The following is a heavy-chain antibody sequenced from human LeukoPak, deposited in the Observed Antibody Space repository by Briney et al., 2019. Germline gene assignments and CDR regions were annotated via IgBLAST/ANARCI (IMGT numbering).Heavy chain of an antibody. D-gene: IGHD6-19*01. CDR3: ATGYSSGYSRGIDY. V-gene: IGHV3-9*01. CDR1: GFTFDDYA. CDR2: ISWNSGSI. Sequence: PGGSLRLSCAASGFTFDDYAMHWVRQAPGKGLEWVSGISWNSGSIGYADSVKGRFTISRDNAKNSLYPQMNSLRAEDTALYYCATGYSSGYSRGIDYWGQGTLVTVSS. J-gene: IGHJ4*02.